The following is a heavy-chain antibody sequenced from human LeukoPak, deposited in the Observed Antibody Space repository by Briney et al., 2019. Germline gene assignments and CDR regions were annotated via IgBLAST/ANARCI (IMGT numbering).Heavy chain of an antibody. Sequence: SETLSLTCTVSGGSISSGDYYWSWIRQPPGKGLEWIAYIYYSGSTYYNPSLKSRVTISVDTSKNPFSLKLSSVTAADTAVYYCARPARYFGPMDVWGKGTTVTVSS. J-gene: IGHJ6*03. D-gene: IGHD3-9*01. V-gene: IGHV4-30-4*08. CDR2: IYYSGST. CDR1: GGSISSGDYY. CDR3: ARPARYFGPMDV.